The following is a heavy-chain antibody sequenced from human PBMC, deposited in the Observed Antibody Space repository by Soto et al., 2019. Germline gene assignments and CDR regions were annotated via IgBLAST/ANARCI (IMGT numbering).Heavy chain of an antibody. V-gene: IGHV4-59*01. CDR3: ARGSAAIMVD. Sequence: QVQLQESGPGLAKPSETLSLTCTVSGGAISSYYWSWIRQPPGKGLDWIGYIYYSGSTNYNPSLKSRVTISVDTSKKPFSLKLSSVTAADTAVYYCARGSAAIMVDWGPGALVTVSS. D-gene: IGHD2-2*01. CDR1: GGAISSYY. CDR2: IYYSGST. J-gene: IGHJ4*02.